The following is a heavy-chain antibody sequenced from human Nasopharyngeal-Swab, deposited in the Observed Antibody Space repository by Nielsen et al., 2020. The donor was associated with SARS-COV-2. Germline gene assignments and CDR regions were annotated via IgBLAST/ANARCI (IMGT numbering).Heavy chain of an antibody. J-gene: IGHJ6*03. D-gene: IGHD2-2*01. CDR1: GGSFSASY. CDR3: ARGLSGIVPAPILGLGPYYSYYYMDV. V-gene: IGHV4-34*01. CDR2: INHSEST. Sequence: GSLRLSCAVYGGSFSASYWGWIRQPPGKGLEWIGEINHSESTNYNPSLKSRVTISVDTSKNQFSLKLSSVTAADTAVYYCARGLSGIVPAPILGLGPYYSYYYMDVWGKGTTVTVSS.